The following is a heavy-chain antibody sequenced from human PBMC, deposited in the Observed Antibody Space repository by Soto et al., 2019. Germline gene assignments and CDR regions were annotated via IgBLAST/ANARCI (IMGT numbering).Heavy chain of an antibody. D-gene: IGHD3-10*01. CDR1: GDSVSSNSAA. Sequence: SQTLSLTCVISGDSVSSNSAAWNWIRQSPSRGLEWLGRTYYRSKWYNDYAVSVKSRITINPDTSKNQFSLQLNSVTPEDTAVYYCARDRHYYGSGSYYLDYFDYWGQGTLVTVSS. CDR3: ARDRHYYGSGSYYLDYFDY. J-gene: IGHJ4*02. CDR2: TYYRSKWYN. V-gene: IGHV6-1*01.